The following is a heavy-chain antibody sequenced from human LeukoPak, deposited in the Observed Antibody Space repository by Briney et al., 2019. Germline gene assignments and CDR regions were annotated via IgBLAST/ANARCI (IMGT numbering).Heavy chain of an antibody. D-gene: IGHD3-3*01. CDR2: ISGSGGST. J-gene: IGHJ4*02. Sequence: GGSLRLSCAASGFTFSSYWMSWVRQAPGKGLEWVSAISGSGGSTYYADSVKGRFTISRDNSKNTLYLQMNSLRAEDTAVYYCAKDLLITIFGVVTPELQVDYWGQGTLVTVSS. CDR3: AKDLLITIFGVVTPELQVDY. V-gene: IGHV3-23*01. CDR1: GFTFSSYW.